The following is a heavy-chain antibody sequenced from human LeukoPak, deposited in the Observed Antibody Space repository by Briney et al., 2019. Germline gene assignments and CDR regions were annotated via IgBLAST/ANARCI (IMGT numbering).Heavy chain of an antibody. CDR1: GVSISSYY. Sequence: SETLSLTCTVSGVSISSYYWSWIRQPAGKGLEWIGRIYTSGSTNYNPSLKSRVTMSVDTSKNQFSLKLSSVTAADTAVYYCARVGTGSGSFYFDYWGQGTLVTVSS. CDR2: IYTSGST. CDR3: ARVGTGSGSFYFDY. V-gene: IGHV4-4*07. J-gene: IGHJ4*02. D-gene: IGHD3-10*01.